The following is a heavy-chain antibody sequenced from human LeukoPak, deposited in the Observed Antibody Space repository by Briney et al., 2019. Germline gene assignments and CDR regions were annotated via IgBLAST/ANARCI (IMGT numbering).Heavy chain of an antibody. CDR1: GGSISSYY. Sequence: SETLSLTCTVSGGSISSYYWSWIRQPPGKGLEWIGRIYTSGSTNYNPSLKSRVTMSVDTSKNQFSLKLSSVTAADTAVYYCAREDITMVRGVLNWFDPWGQGTLVTVSS. CDR2: IYTSGST. V-gene: IGHV4-4*07. CDR3: AREDITMVRGVLNWFDP. D-gene: IGHD3-10*01. J-gene: IGHJ5*02.